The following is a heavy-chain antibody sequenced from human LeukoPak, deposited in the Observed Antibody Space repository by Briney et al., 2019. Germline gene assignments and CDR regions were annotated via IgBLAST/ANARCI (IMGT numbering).Heavy chain of an antibody. D-gene: IGHD1-26*01. Sequence: PSETLSLTCTVSGGSISSYYWSWIRQPPGKGLEWIGYIYYSGSTNYNPSLKSRVTISVDTSKNQFSLKLSSVTAADTAVYYCARTKWELPNFDYWGQGTLVTVSS. CDR2: IYYSGST. V-gene: IGHV4-59*01. J-gene: IGHJ4*02. CDR3: ARTKWELPNFDY. CDR1: GGSISSYY.